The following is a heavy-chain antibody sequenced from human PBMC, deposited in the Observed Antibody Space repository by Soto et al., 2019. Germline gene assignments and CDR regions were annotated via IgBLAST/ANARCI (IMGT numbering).Heavy chain of an antibody. CDR1: GDSVSSNSVT. D-gene: IGHD6-13*01. J-gene: IGHJ4*02. Sequence: QVQLQQSGPGLVKPSQTLSLTCAISGDSVSSNSVTWNWIRQSPSRGLEWLGRTYYRSKWYTDYAISVKSRISINPDTSKNQLSLQLNSATPEDTAVYYCVRLIGNSWLDYWGQGTLVTVSS. CDR3: VRLIGNSWLDY. V-gene: IGHV6-1*01. CDR2: TYYRSKWYT.